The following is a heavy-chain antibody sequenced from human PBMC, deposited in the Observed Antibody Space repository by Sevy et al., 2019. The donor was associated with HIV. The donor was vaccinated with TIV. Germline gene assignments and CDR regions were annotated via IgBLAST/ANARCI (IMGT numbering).Heavy chain of an antibody. V-gene: IGHV4-39*01. D-gene: IGHD6-13*01. Sequence: SETLSLTCTVSGGSISSSSYYWGWIRQPPGKGLEWIGSIYYSGSTSYNPSLRSRVTISVDTSKNQFSLKLSSVTAADTVVYYCAVEFYSSSWSFEYWGQGTLVTVSS. CDR2: IYYSGST. J-gene: IGHJ4*02. CDR3: AVEFYSSSWSFEY. CDR1: GGSISSSSYY.